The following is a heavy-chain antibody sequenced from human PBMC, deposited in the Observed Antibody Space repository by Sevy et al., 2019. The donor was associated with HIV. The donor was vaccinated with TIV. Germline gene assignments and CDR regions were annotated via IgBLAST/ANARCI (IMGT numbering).Heavy chain of an antibody. Sequence: ASVKVSCKASGYTFTGYYMHWVRQAPGQGLEWMGWINPNSGGTNYARKFQGRVTMTRDTSISTAYMELSRLRSDDTAVYYCARGGAMAPRSMDVWGQGTTVTVSS. CDR3: ARGGAMAPRSMDV. D-gene: IGHD3-16*01. CDR1: GYTFTGYY. V-gene: IGHV1-2*02. J-gene: IGHJ6*02. CDR2: INPNSGGT.